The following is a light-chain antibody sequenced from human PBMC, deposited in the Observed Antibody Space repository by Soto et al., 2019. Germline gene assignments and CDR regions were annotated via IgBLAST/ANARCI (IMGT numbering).Light chain of an antibody. Sequence: EIVLTQSPGTLSLSPGERATLSCRASQSVSSTYLARYQQKPGQAPRLLIYDASTRAAGIPDRFSGSGSGTDFTLTISRLEAEDFAVYYCHHYASSPWTFGQGAKVEIK. CDR1: QSVSSTY. CDR2: DAS. CDR3: HHYASSPWT. J-gene: IGKJ1*01. V-gene: IGKV3-20*01.